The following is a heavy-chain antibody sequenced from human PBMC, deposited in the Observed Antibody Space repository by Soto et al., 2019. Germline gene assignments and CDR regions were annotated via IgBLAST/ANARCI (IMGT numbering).Heavy chain of an antibody. CDR1: GYTFTSYA. CDR3: ARAYRRSTSPRLIMDV. J-gene: IGHJ6*02. D-gene: IGHD2-2*01. CDR2: INTNTGNP. V-gene: IGHV7-4-1*01. Sequence: QVQLVQSGSELKKPGASVKVSCKASGYTFTSYAMNWVRQAPGQGLEWMGWINTNTGNPTYAQGFTGRFVFSLDTSVSTAYLQIFSLEAEDTAMYYCARAYRRSTSPRLIMDVWGQGTTVTVSS.